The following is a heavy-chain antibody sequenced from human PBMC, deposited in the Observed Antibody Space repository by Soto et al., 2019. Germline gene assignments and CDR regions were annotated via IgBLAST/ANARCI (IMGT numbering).Heavy chain of an antibody. J-gene: IGHJ4*02. CDR3: ARAEYSDHDRGYFDY. D-gene: IGHD5-12*01. CDR1: GYTFNSFG. V-gene: IGHV1-18*04. Sequence: QVQLVQSGAEVKKPGASVKVSCKASGYTFNSFGISWVRQAPGQGLEWMGWISGYNGNTNYAQKFQGRVAVTTDTSTSTAYMEVRSLTSDDTAVYYCARAEYSDHDRGYFDYWGQGTLVTVSS. CDR2: ISGYNGNT.